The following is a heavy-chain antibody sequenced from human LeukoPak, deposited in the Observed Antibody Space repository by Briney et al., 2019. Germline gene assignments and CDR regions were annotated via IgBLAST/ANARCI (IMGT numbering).Heavy chain of an antibody. Sequence: PGGSLRLSCAASGFTFSSYGMNWVRQAPGTGLQWVSYISSGRPTINYADSVRGRFTVSRDNAKSSLYLQMSNLRVKDTAVYYCARGGAARPDYWGQGTLVTVSS. CDR1: GFTFSSYG. CDR2: ISSGRPTI. V-gene: IGHV3-48*04. CDR3: ARGGAARPDY. J-gene: IGHJ4*02. D-gene: IGHD6-6*01.